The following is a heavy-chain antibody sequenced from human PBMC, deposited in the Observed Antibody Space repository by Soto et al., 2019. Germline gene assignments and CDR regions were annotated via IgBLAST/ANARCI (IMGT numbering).Heavy chain of an antibody. Sequence: EVQLVESGGGLVKPGGSLRLSCAASGFTFSSYSMNWVRQAPGKGLEWVSSISSSSSYIYYADSVKGRFTISRDNAKNSLYLQMNSLGAEDTAVYYCPRDPPLNWGLPDGWFDPWGQGALVTVSS. CDR3: PRDPPLNWGLPDGWFDP. CDR2: ISSSSSYI. J-gene: IGHJ5*02. D-gene: IGHD7-27*01. CDR1: GFTFSSYS. V-gene: IGHV3-21*01.